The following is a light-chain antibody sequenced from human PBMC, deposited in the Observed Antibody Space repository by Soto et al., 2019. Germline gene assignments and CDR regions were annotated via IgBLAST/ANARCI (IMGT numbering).Light chain of an antibody. Sequence: DIVMTQSPATLSLSPGDSATLSCRTSQNVSNNLAWYQQKPGQAPRLLIYGASTKATDTPARFSGSGSGTDFTLTISSLEPEDFAVYYCLQRSTWPWTFGQGTKVDIK. CDR1: QNVSNN. J-gene: IGKJ1*01. CDR3: LQRSTWPWT. V-gene: IGKV3-11*01. CDR2: GAS.